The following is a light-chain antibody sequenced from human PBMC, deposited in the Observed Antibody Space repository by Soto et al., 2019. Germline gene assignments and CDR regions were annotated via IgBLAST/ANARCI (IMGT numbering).Light chain of an antibody. V-gene: IGLV2-11*01. CDR1: SSDVGAYDY. CDR2: HVS. CDR3: CTDAGSYKV. Sequence: QSALTQPRSVSGSPGQSVTISCTGTSSDVGAYDYVSWYQQHPGKAPKLLIYHVSKRPSGVPDRFSGSKSGNTASLTISGLQAEDEADYYCCTDAGSYKVFGIWTKLTVL. J-gene: IGLJ1*01.